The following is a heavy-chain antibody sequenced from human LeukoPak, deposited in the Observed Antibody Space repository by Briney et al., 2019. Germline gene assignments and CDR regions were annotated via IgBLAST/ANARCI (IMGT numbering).Heavy chain of an antibody. CDR1: GGSINSRSYY. Sequence: PSETLSLTCTVSGGSINSRSYYWGWIRQPPGKGLEWIGSVYYGGTTYYNPSLKSRVTISEDTSKNQFSLKLSSVTAADTAVYYCARRRETGNPYFDYWGQGTLVTVSS. CDR2: VYYGGTT. D-gene: IGHD4-23*01. J-gene: IGHJ4*02. CDR3: ARRRETGNPYFDY. V-gene: IGHV4-39*01.